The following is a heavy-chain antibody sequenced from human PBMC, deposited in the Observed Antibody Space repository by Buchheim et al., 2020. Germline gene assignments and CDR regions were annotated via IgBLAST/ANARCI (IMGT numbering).Heavy chain of an antibody. J-gene: IGHJ6*02. V-gene: IGHV3-48*01. CDR2: ISSSSVSI. CDR3: ARVDYYGSGSYAQEYYGMDV. CDR1: GFIFRTYS. Sequence: EVQLVESGGGLVQPGGSLRLSCAASGFIFRTYSMNWVRQAPGKGLEWVAYISSSSVSIYYADSVKDRFTISRDNAMNSLYVQMNSLRAEDTALYYCARVDYYGSGSYAQEYYGMDVWGQGTT. D-gene: IGHD3-10*01.